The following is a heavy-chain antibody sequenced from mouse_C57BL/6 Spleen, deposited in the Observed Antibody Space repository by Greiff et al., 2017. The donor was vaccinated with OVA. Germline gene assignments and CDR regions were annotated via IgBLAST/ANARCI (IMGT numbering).Heavy chain of an antibody. J-gene: IGHJ3*01. CDR3: TTFAY. V-gene: IGHV6-3*01. Sequence: EVKLMESGGGLVQPGGSMKLSCVASGFTFSNYWMNWVRQSPENGLEWVAQIRLKSDNYATHYSESVKGRFTISRDDSKSSVYLQMNNLRAEDTGIYYCTTFAYWGQGTLVTVSA. CDR1: GFTFSNYW. CDR2: IRLKSDNYAT.